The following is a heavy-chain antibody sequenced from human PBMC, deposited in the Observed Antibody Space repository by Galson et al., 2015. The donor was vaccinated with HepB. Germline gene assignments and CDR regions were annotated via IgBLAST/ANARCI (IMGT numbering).Heavy chain of an antibody. J-gene: IGHJ4*02. V-gene: IGHV2-5*01. CDR1: GFSLSTSGVG. D-gene: IGHD2-15*01. CDR3: ALSRKLRFLQCPFDY. Sequence: PALVKPTPTLTLTCTFSGFSLSTSGVGVGWIRQPPGKALEWLALIYWNDDKRYSPSLKSRLTITKDTSKNQVVLTMTNMDPVDTRAYYGALSRKLRFLQCPFDYWGQGTLVPV. CDR2: IYWNDDK.